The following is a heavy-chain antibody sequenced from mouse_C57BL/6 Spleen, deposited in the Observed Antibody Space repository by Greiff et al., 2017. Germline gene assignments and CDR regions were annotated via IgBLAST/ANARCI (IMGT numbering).Heavy chain of an antibody. CDR2: ISYDGSN. CDR3: AREGYDQVLY. CDR1: GYSITSGYY. V-gene: IGHV3-6*01. J-gene: IGHJ2*01. D-gene: IGHD2-2*01. Sequence: EVKLMESGPGLVKPSQSLSLTCSVTGYSITSGYYWNWIRQFPGNKLAWMGYISYDGSNNYNPSLKNRISITRDTSKNQFFLKLNSVTTEDTATYYCAREGYDQVLYWGQGTTLTVSS.